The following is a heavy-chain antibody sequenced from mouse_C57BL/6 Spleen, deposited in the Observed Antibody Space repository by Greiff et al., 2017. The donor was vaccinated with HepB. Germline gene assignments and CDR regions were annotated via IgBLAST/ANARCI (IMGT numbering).Heavy chain of an antibody. CDR3: ARGSYYYAMDY. J-gene: IGHJ4*01. CDR1: GYTFTDYY. V-gene: IGHV1-26*01. D-gene: IGHD2-12*01. CDR2: INPNNGGT. Sequence: EVQLQQSGPELVKPGASVKISCKASGYTFTDYYMNWVKQSHGKSLEWIGDINPNNGGTSYNQKFKGKATLTVDKSSSTAYMELRSLKSEDSAVYYCARGSYYYAMDYWGQGTSVTVSS.